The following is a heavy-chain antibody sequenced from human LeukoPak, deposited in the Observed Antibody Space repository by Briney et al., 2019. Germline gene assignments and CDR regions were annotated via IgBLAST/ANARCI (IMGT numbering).Heavy chain of an antibody. D-gene: IGHD2-2*01. CDR3: ARLLIPAALSYYYYYMDV. Sequence: SGTLSPTCTVSGGSISSTSYYWGWIRQPPGKGLEWIGNIYYSGSTYYNPSLKSRVSMSVDTSKNQFSLKLSSVTAADTAVYFCARLLIPAALSYYYYYMDVWGKGTTVTVSS. J-gene: IGHJ6*03. V-gene: IGHV4-39*01. CDR1: GGSISSTSYY. CDR2: IYYSGST.